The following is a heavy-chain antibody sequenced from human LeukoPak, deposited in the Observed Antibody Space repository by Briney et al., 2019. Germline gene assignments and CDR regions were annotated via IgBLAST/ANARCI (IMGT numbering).Heavy chain of an antibody. V-gene: IGHV4-39*07. CDR3: ARTRSLWRIQGALYGSGSRYYFDY. D-gene: IGHD3-10*01. J-gene: IGHJ4*02. Sequence: SETLSLTCTVSGGSISSSSYYWGWIRQPPGKGLEWIGSIYYSGSTYYNPSLKSRVTISVDTSKNQFSLKLSSVTAADTAVYYCARTRSLWRIQGALYGSGSRYYFDYWGQGTLVTVSS. CDR2: IYYSGST. CDR1: GGSISSSSYY.